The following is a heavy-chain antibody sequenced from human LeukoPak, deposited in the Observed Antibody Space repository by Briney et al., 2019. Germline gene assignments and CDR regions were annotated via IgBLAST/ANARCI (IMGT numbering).Heavy chain of an antibody. D-gene: IGHD3-22*01. CDR3: ARDGDDSSGYYFSAFDI. J-gene: IGHJ3*02. CDR2: IIPIFGTA. Sequence: ESSVKVSCKASGGTFSSYAISWVRQAPGQGLEWMGRIIPIFGTANYAQKFQGRVTITTDESTSTAYMELSSLRSEDTAVYYCARDGDDSSGYYFSAFDIWGQGTMVTVSS. V-gene: IGHV1-69*05. CDR1: GGTFSSYA.